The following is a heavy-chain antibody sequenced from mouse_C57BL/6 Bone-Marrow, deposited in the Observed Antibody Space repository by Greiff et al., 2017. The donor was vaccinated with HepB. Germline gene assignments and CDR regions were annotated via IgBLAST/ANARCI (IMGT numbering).Heavy chain of an antibody. D-gene: IGHD1-1*01. CDR2: IDPENGDT. V-gene: IGHV14-4*01. CDR3: TSITTVVAHWYFDV. J-gene: IGHJ1*03. Sequence: EVQLQQSGAELVRPGASVKLSCTASGFNIKDDYMHWVKQRPEQGLEWIGWIDPENGDTEYASKFQGKATLTADNSSNTAYLQLSRLTSEDTAVYYCTSITTVVAHWYFDVWGTGTTVTVSS. CDR1: GFNIKDDY.